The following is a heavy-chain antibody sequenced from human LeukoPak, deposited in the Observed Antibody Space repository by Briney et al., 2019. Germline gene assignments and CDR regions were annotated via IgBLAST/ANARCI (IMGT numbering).Heavy chain of an antibody. CDR2: ISAYNGNT. CDR1: GYTFTGYY. CDR3: ARESYSNYGNY. Sequence: ASVKVSCKASGYTFTGYYMHWVRQAPGQGLEWMGWISAYNGNTNYAQKLQGRVTMTTDTSTSTAYMELRSLRSDDTAVYYCARESYSNYGNYWGQGTLVTVSS. J-gene: IGHJ4*02. V-gene: IGHV1-18*04. D-gene: IGHD4-11*01.